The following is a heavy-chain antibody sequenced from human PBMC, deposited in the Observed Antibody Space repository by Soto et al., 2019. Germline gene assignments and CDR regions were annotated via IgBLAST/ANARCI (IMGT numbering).Heavy chain of an antibody. J-gene: IGHJ4*02. CDR2: IWYDGSNK. D-gene: IGHD6-19*01. CDR1: GFTLSSYG. V-gene: IGHV3-33*01. Sequence: PGGSMRLSSAAYGFTLSSYGMHWGRQAQGKGLEWVAVIWYDGSNKYYADSVKGRFTISRDNSKNTLYLQMNSLRAEDTAVYYCARETGQYSSGWVQFGYWGQGTLVTVSS. CDR3: ARETGQYSSGWVQFGY.